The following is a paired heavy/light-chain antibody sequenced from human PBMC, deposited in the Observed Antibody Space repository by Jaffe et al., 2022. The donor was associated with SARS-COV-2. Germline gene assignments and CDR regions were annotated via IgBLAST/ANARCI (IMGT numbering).Light chain of an antibody. CDR3: QSADSSDTYV. V-gene: IGLV3-25*03. CDR2: KDS. CDR1: ELPKQY. J-gene: IGLJ1*01. Sequence: SYELTQPPSVSVSPGQTARITCSGDELPKQYAYWYQQKPGQAPVMMIYKDSERPSGIPERFSGSSSGTTVTLTISGVQAEDEADYYCQSADSSDTYVFGPGTKVTVL.
Heavy chain of an antibody. D-gene: IGHD1-26*01. V-gene: IGHV3-48*02. Sequence: EVQLVESGGGLVQPGGSLRLSCAASGFIFSDYAMNWVRQAPGKGLEWVSYISPSSANIHYADSVKGRFTISRDNAKNSLLLQMNSLRDEDTAVYYCAVDTGSSGGFDYWGQGTLVTVSS. CDR3: AVDTGSSGGFDY. CDR1: GFIFSDYA. J-gene: IGHJ4*02. CDR2: ISPSSANI.